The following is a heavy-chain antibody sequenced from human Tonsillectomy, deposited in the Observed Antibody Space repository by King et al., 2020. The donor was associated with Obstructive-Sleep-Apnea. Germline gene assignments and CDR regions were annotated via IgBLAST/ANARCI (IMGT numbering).Heavy chain of an antibody. Sequence: QLVQSGGVVVQPGGSLRLSCAASGFTFDDYAMHWVRQAPGKGLEWVSLISWDGGSTYYADSVKGRFTISRDNSKNSLYLQMNRLRAEDTALYYCAKDTYCDGDCYSPSQTSEYYYGMDVSGEGTTVTVSS. V-gene: IGHV3-43D*03. D-gene: IGHD2-21*02. CDR3: AKDTYCDGDCYSPSQTSEYYYGMDV. CDR2: ISWDGGST. CDR1: GFTFDDYA. J-gene: IGHJ6*04.